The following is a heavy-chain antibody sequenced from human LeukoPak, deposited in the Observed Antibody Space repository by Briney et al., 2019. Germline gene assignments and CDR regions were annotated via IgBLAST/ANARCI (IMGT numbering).Heavy chain of an antibody. CDR1: GLTFSTYA. CDR2: IKGGGGDP. Sequence: GGSLRLSCAASGLTFSTYAMGWFGRPPGRGRDGVPSIKGGGGDPFYADSVKGRFTISRDNSKNTLFLQLNSLRAEDSAVYYCAKGGHDFNPFYWWGQGTLVTVSS. V-gene: IGHV3-23*01. CDR3: AKGGHDFNPFYW. J-gene: IGHJ4*02. D-gene: IGHD2-21*02.